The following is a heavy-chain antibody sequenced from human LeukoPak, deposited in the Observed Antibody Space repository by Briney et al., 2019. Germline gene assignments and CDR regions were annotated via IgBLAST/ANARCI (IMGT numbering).Heavy chain of an antibody. CDR1: GFIFNDYA. Sequence: GGSLRLSCVASGFIFNDYAMQWVRQAPGKGLEWVALISYDGSNKFYADSVKGRFTISRDKSMNTLYLQMNSLKAEDTAVYYCGRDWARSGDYWGQGTLVTVSS. CDR2: ISYDGSNK. J-gene: IGHJ4*02. D-gene: IGHD3-10*01. V-gene: IGHV3-30-3*01. CDR3: GRDWARSGDY.